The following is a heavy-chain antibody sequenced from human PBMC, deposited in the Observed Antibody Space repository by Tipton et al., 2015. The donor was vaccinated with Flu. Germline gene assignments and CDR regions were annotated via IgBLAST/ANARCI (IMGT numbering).Heavy chain of an antibody. CDR2: ISSSGSTI. J-gene: IGHJ4*02. D-gene: IGHD5-24*01. Sequence: SLRLSCAASGFTFSDYYMSWIRQAPGKGLEWVSYISSSGSTIYYADSVKGRFTISRDNAKNSLYLQMNSLRAEDTAVYYCARDLRGWLQYFDYWGQGTLVTVSS. CDR3: ARDLRGWLQYFDY. V-gene: IGHV3-11*01. CDR1: GFTFSDYY.